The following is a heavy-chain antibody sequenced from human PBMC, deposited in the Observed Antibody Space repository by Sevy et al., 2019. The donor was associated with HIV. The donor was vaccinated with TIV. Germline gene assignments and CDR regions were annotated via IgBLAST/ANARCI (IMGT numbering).Heavy chain of an antibody. V-gene: IGHV3-23*01. J-gene: IGHJ4*02. Sequence: GGSLRLSCAASGFTFSSYAMSWVRQAPGKGLEWVSAISGSGGSTYYADSVKGRFTISRDNSKNTLYLQMNSLRAEDTAVYYCAKDMHYYGSGSYPILDYWGQGTLVTVPS. D-gene: IGHD3-10*01. CDR1: GFTFSSYA. CDR2: ISGSGGST. CDR3: AKDMHYYGSGSYPILDY.